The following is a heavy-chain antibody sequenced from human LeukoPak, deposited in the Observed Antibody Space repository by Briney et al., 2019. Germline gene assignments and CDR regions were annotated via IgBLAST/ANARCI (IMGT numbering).Heavy chain of an antibody. V-gene: IGHV3-23*01. Sequence: PGGSLRLSCAVSGITLSNYGMTWVRQAPGKGLEWVSGISGSGGSTNYADSVKGRFTISRDSPKNTLFLQMNSLRAEDTAVYFCAKRGVVILVIVVGFHREAYYFDSRRQGPRDTV. CDR3: AKRGVVILVIVVGFHREAYYFDS. CDR2: ISGSGGST. CDR1: GITLSNYG. J-gene: IGHJ4*02. D-gene: IGHD2-21*01.